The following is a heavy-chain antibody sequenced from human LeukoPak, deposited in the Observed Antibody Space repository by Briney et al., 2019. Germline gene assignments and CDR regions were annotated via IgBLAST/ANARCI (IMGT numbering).Heavy chain of an antibody. CDR3: ARYATIFGVVIGFDL. V-gene: IGHV4-34*01. CDR2: INHSGST. Sequence: PSETLSLTCAVYGGSFSGYYWSWVRQPPGKGLEWVGEINHSGSTNYNPSLKSRVTISVDTSKNQFSLKLSSVTAADTAVYYCARYATIFGVVIGFDLWGQGTLVTVSS. D-gene: IGHD3-3*01. J-gene: IGHJ5*02. CDR1: GGSFSGYY.